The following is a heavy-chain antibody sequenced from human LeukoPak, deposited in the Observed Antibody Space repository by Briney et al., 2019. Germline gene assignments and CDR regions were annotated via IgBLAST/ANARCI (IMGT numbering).Heavy chain of an antibody. V-gene: IGHV4-39*01. J-gene: IGHJ4*02. CDR2: IYYSGST. CDR3: AIPQYFDWLSFDY. CDR1: GGSISSSSYY. Sequence: SETLSLTCTVSGGSISSSSYYWGWIRQPPGKGLEWIGSIYYSGSTYYNSSLKSRVTISVDTSKNQFSLKLSSVTAADTAVYYCAIPQYFDWLSFDYWGQGTLVTVSS. D-gene: IGHD3-9*01.